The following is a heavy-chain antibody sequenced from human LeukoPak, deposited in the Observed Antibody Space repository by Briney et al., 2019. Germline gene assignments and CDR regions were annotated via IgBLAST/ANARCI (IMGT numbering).Heavy chain of an antibody. J-gene: IGHJ4*02. D-gene: IGHD1-26*01. CDR2: INPNSGGT. Sequence: GSSVKVSCKASGYTFTDYYMHWVRQAPGQGLERMGWINPNSGGTNYAQKFQGRVTMTRDTSISTAYMGLSRLRSDDTAVYYCAREGPIVGATHLVDYWGQGTLVTVSS. V-gene: IGHV1-2*02. CDR1: GYTFTDYY. CDR3: AREGPIVGATHLVDY.